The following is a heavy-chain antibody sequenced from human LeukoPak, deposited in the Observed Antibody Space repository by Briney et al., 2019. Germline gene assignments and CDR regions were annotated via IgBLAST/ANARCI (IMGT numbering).Heavy chain of an antibody. V-gene: IGHV3-53*01. CDR1: GFTVSSNY. D-gene: IGHD1-26*01. J-gene: IGHJ4*02. CDR2: IYSSGST. CDR3: ARDTTLDY. Sequence: PGGSLRLSCAASGFTVSSNYMSWVRQAPGKGLEWVSVIYSSGSTYYADSVKGRFTISRDNSKNTLYLQMNSLRAEDTAVCYCARDTTLDYWGQGTLVTVSS.